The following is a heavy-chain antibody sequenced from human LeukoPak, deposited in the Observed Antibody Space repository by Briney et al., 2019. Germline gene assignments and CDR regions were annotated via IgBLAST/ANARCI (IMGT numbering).Heavy chain of an antibody. V-gene: IGHV3-23*01. CDR3: AKDKGYSGSLGAFDI. CDR1: GFTFNNYA. J-gene: IGHJ3*02. D-gene: IGHD1-26*01. Sequence: GGSLGLSCAASGFTFNNYAMNWVRQAPGKGLEWVSAVSVSGDSADYADSGKGMFTISRDNSKNTQNLRMNSLRAEDTAVYYCAKDKGYSGSLGAFDIWGQGTMVTVSS. CDR2: VSVSGDSA.